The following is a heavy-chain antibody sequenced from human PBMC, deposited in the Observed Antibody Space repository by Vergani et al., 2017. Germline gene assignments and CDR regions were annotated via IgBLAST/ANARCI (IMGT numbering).Heavy chain of an antibody. J-gene: IGHJ6*02. CDR3: ARGNRLLWFGEPRMGMDV. CDR2: IYHSGGA. D-gene: IGHD3-10*01. CDR1: GGSITSSSYY. Sequence: QVQLQESGPGLVKPSETLSLTCTVSGGSITSSSYYWGWIRQPPGKGLEWIGNIYHSGGAYYNPSLKGRVTISVDTSKNQFSLEVTSVTAADTAVYYCARGNRLLWFGEPRMGMDVWGQGTTVTVSS. V-gene: IGHV4-39*01.